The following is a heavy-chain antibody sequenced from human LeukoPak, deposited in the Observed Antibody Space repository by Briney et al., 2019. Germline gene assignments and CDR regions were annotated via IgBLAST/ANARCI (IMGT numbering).Heavy chain of an antibody. V-gene: IGHV6-1*01. D-gene: IGHD1-1*01. Sequence: SQTLSLTCAISGDSVSSNSAAWNWIRQSPWRGLEWLGRTYYRSKWYNDYAVSVKSRISINPDTSKNQLSLQLNSVTPEDTAVYYCTRVVRGTTGTNDYWGQGTLVTVSS. CDR3: TRVVRGTTGTNDY. CDR2: TYYRSKWYN. CDR1: GDSVSSNSAA. J-gene: IGHJ4*02.